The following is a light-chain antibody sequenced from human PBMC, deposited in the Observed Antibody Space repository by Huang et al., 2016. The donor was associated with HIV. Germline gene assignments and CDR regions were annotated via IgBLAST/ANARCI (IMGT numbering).Light chain of an antibody. J-gene: IGKJ3*01. CDR3: QQRAKWPLFT. Sequence: EIVLTQSPATLSLSPGERATLSCRASQSVGTYLAWYQQKPGQAPRLLIYDASNRATCIPARFSGSGSRTDFTLTISSLEPEDFVVYYCQQRAKWPLFTFGPGTKVDMK. V-gene: IGKV3-11*01. CDR1: QSVGTY. CDR2: DAS.